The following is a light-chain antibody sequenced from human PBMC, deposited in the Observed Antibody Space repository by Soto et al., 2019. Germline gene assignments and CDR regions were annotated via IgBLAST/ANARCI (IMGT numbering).Light chain of an antibody. CDR2: RDD. J-gene: IGLJ1*01. CDR1: RSNIGTNF. CDR3: AAWDDSLNGFYV. V-gene: IGLV1-47*01. Sequence: QSVLTQPPSASGAPGQRVSISCSGSRSNIGTNFVYWYQHPPGAAPRLLMFRDDHRPAGVPVRFSASKSGTSASLAINGLRYEDEADYYGAAWDDSLNGFYVFGTGTKVTVL.